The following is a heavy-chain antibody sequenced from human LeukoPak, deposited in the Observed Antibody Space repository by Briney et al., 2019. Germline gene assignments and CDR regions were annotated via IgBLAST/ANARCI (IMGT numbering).Heavy chain of an antibody. CDR3: VSFYETY. J-gene: IGHJ4*02. CDR2: INSDGSWT. Sequence: GGSLRLSCAASGYYWMHWVRQAPGKGLVWVSHINSDGSWTSYADSVKGRFTISKDNAKNTVYLQMNNLRVEDTAVYYCVSFYETYWGRGTLVTVSS. D-gene: IGHD2-2*01. CDR1: GYYW. V-gene: IGHV3-74*01.